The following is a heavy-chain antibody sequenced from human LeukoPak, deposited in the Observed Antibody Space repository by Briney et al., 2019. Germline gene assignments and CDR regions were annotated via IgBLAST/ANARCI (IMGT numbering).Heavy chain of an antibody. D-gene: IGHD6-19*01. CDR2: ISPIFGTA. J-gene: IGHJ6*03. V-gene: IGHV1-69*06. CDR1: GGTFSSYA. Sequence: ASVKVSCKASGGTFSSYAISWVRQAPGQGLEWMGGISPIFGTANYAQKFQGRVTITADKSTSTAYMELSSLRSEDTAVYYCARGEYSSGWYDRRGYYYYMDVWGKGTTVTVSS. CDR3: ARGEYSSGWYDRRGYYYYMDV.